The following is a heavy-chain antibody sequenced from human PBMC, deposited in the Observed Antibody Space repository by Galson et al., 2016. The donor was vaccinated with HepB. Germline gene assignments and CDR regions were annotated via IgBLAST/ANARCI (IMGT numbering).Heavy chain of an antibody. D-gene: IGHD3-10*01. J-gene: IGHJ6*02. CDR1: GFTVSSNC. CDR3: ARDWRGSGSYNPYYYYGMDV. CDR2: IYSGGTT. V-gene: IGHV3-53*01. Sequence: SLRLSCAASGFTVSSNCMSWVRQAPGKGLEWVSLIYSGGTTFYADSVKARFTIPRDNSKNKLYLQMNSLRAEDTAVYYCARDWRGSGSYNPYYYYGMDVWGQGTTVTVSS.